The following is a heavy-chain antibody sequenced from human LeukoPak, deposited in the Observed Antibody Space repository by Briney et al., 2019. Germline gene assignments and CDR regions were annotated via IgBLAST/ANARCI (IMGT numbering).Heavy chain of an antibody. D-gene: IGHD3-16*01. CDR2: IKEDGGEK. V-gene: IGHV3-7*01. CDR3: ARDRHDYVWGSYSDY. CDR1: GFSFSSYG. J-gene: IGHJ4*02. Sequence: GGSLRLSCAASGFSFSSYGMTWVRQAPGKGLEWVANIKEDGGEKNYVDSVKGRFTISRDNAMNSLYLQMSSLRAEDTAVYYCARDRHDYVWGSYSDYWGQGTLVTVSS.